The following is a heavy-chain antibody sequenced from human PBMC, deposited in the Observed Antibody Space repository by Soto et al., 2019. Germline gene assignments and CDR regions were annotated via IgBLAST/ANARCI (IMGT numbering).Heavy chain of an antibody. CDR3: ARNDYEAGRVGNWFDP. Sequence: SETLSLTCTVSGGFISSYYWSWIRQPAGKGLEWIGRIYTSGSTNYNPSLKSRVTMSVDTSKNQFSLKLSSVTAADTAVYYCARNDYEAGRVGNWFDPWGQGTLVTVSS. J-gene: IGHJ5*02. V-gene: IGHV4-4*07. CDR1: GGFISSYY. D-gene: IGHD4-17*01. CDR2: IYTSGST.